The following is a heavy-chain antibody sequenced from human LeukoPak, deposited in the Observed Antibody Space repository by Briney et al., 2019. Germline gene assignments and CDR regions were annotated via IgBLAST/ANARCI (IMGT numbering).Heavy chain of an antibody. V-gene: IGHV4-59*08. CDR2: IYYSGST. CDR3: ARRPYGGNFDY. D-gene: IGHD3-16*01. Sequence: SETLSLTCTVSGGSISSYYWSWIRQPPGKGLEWIGYIYYSGSTNYNPSLKSRVTISVDTSKNQFSLELSSVTAADTAVYYRARRPYGGNFDYWGQGTLVSVSS. J-gene: IGHJ4*02. CDR1: GGSISSYY.